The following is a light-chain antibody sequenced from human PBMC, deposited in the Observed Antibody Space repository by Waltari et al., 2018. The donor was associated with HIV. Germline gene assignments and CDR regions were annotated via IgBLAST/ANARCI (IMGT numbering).Light chain of an antibody. CDR1: SGDVGGYNY. CDR3: CSYAGSVTFVV. V-gene: IGLV2-11*01. J-gene: IGLJ2*01. Sequence: QSALTQPRSVSGSPGQSVTISCTGSSGDVGGYNYVSWYQQHPGKAPNLIIYDVSTRPAGVPARFSGSKSANTASLTIFGLQAEDEADYYCCSYAGSVTFVVFGGGTKVTVL. CDR2: DVS.